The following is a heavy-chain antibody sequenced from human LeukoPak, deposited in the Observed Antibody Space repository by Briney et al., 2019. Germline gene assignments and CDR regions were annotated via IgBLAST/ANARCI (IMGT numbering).Heavy chain of an antibody. CDR1: GGSFSGYY. Sequence: PSETLSLTCAVYGGSFSGYYWSWIRRPPGKGLEWIGEINHSGSTYYNPSLKSRVTISVDTSKNQFSLKLSSVTAADTAVYYCARDGDYYGSGGFDYWGQGTLVTVSS. CDR3: ARDGDYYGSGGFDY. CDR2: INHSGST. V-gene: IGHV4-34*09. D-gene: IGHD3-10*01. J-gene: IGHJ4*02.